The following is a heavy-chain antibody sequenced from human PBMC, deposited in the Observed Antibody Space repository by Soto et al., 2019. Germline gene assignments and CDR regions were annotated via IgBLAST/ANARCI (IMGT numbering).Heavy chain of an antibody. Sequence: QITLNESGPTPVKPRQTLTLTCTFSGFSLTTSGVGVGWIRQSPGKAPEWLALTYWDDDKRYSPSLKSRLTITKDTSKNQVVLTMADLDPAYTATYYCAHRVLRTVFGLVTTTAIYFDFWGQGTPVAVSS. CDR1: GFSLTTSGVG. CDR2: TYWDDDK. CDR3: AHRVLRTVFGLVTTTAIYFDF. J-gene: IGHJ4*02. V-gene: IGHV2-5*02. D-gene: IGHD3-3*01.